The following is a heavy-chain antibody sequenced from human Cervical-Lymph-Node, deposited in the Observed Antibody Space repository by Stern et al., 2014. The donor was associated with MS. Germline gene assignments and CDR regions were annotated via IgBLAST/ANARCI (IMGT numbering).Heavy chain of an antibody. Sequence: QLQLQESGPGLVKPSQTLSLTCTVSGGSISNGGYYWSWIRQHPGKGLEYIGHIYYSGNTYYNPSLKSRVTISVDTSKNQISLNVRSVTAADTAVYYCARVGLVSALIDYWGQGTLVTVSP. D-gene: IGHD2-15*01. CDR2: IYYSGNT. V-gene: IGHV4-31*03. CDR3: ARVGLVSALIDY. J-gene: IGHJ4*02. CDR1: GGSISNGGYY.